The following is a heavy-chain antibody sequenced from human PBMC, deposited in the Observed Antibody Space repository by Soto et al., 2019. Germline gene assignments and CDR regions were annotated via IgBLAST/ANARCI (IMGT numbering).Heavy chain of an antibody. V-gene: IGHV1-69*06. CDR3: ARDLGLYCSGGSCYGDDAFDI. CDR2: IIPIFGTA. J-gene: IGHJ3*02. CDR1: GGTFSSYA. D-gene: IGHD2-15*01. Sequence: GASVKVSCKASGGTFSSYAISWVRQAPGQGLEWMGGIIPIFGTANYAQKFQGRVTITADKSTSTAYMELSSLRSEDTAVYYCARDLGLYCSGGSCYGDDAFDIWGQGTIVTVSS.